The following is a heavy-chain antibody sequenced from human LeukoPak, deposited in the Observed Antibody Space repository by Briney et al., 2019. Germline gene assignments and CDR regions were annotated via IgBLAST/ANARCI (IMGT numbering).Heavy chain of an antibody. J-gene: IGHJ5*02. CDR3: AKDFFGVVNGRSDP. V-gene: IGHV3-23*01. Sequence: TGGSLRLSCAASGFTFSTYAMSWVRQAPGKGLEWVSGISGSGGKTNYADSVKGRFTISRDNSKNTLYLQMNSLRAEDAAVYYCAKDFFGVVNGRSDPWGQGTLVTVSS. CDR1: GFTFSTYA. CDR2: ISGSGGKT. D-gene: IGHD3-3*01.